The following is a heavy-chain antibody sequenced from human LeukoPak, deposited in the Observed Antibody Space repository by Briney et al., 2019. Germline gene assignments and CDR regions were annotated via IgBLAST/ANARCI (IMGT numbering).Heavy chain of an antibody. CDR2: ISSSGSTI. D-gene: IGHD6-13*01. V-gene: IGHV3-48*03. Sequence: GGSLRLSCAASGFTFSSYEMNWVRQAPGKGLEWVSYISSSGSTIYYADSMNGRFTISRDNAKNSLYLQMNSLRAEDTVVYYCARGLTAAGYGGYWGQGTLVTVSS. CDR1: GFTFSSYE. J-gene: IGHJ4*02. CDR3: ARGLTAAGYGGY.